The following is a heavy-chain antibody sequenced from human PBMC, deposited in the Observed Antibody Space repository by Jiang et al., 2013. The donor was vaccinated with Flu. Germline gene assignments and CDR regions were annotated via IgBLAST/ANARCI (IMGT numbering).Heavy chain of an antibody. J-gene: IGHJ4*02. CDR3: VRDKTGNEDY. D-gene: IGHD1-1*01. CDR2: INEDGSST. V-gene: IGHV3-74*01. Sequence: PGKGLVWVSRINEDGSSTSYADSVRGRFTIFRDNAKNTLFLQMNSMRLEDTAVYYCVRDKTGNEDYWGQGTLVTVSS.